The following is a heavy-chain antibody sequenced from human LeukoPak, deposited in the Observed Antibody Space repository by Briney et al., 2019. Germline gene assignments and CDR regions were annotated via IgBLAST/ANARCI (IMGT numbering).Heavy chain of an antibody. CDR1: GGSISSGGYY. D-gene: IGHD1-1*01. Sequence: SETLSLTCTVSGGSISSGGYYWSWIRQHPGKRLEWIGYIYYSGSTYYNPSLKSRVTISVDTSKNQFSLKLSSVTAADTAVYYCASPPAGNYYYMDVWGKGTTVAVSS. V-gene: IGHV4-31*03. CDR3: ASPPAGNYYYMDV. CDR2: IYYSGST. J-gene: IGHJ6*03.